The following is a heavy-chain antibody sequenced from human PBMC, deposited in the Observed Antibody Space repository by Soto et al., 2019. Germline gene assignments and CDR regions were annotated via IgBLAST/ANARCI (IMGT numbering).Heavy chain of an antibody. CDR1: GFTFSSYD. CDR2: IGTAGDT. Sequence: PGGSLILSCAASGFTFSSYDMHWVRQATGKGLEWVSAIGTAGDTYYPGSVKGRFTISRENAKNSLYLQMNSLRARDTAVYYCARARYSSSWYVPGRPSHGMDVWGQGTTVTVSS. V-gene: IGHV3-13*01. D-gene: IGHD6-13*01. CDR3: ARARYSSSWYVPGRPSHGMDV. J-gene: IGHJ6*02.